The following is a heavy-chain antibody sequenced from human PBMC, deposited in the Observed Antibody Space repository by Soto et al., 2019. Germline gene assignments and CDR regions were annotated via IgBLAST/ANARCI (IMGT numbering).Heavy chain of an antibody. CDR1: GFTFSSYA. D-gene: IGHD2-2*01. J-gene: IGHJ5*02. CDR2: ISGSGGST. CDR3: AKLSHIVVVPAASFDP. Sequence: PGGSLRLSCAASGFTFSSYAMSWVRQAPGKGLEWVSAISGSGGSTYYADSVKGRFTISRDNSKNTLYLQINSLRAEDTAVYYCAKLSHIVVVPAASFDPWGRGTLVTVSS. V-gene: IGHV3-23*01.